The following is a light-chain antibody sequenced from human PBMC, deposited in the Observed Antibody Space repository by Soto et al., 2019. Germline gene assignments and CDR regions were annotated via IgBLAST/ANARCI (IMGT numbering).Light chain of an antibody. J-gene: IGLJ1*01. Sequence: SALTQPRAESGSPGQSVTISCTGTTNYVSWFQQHTGKAPNLIIYDVNKRPSGVRGNFSGSKSGNTASLTISVLQAEDAADYYCCSSAGIFTSHVFGTGTKVTVL. CDR2: DVN. CDR1: TNY. CDR3: CSSAGIFTSHV. V-gene: IGLV2-11*01.